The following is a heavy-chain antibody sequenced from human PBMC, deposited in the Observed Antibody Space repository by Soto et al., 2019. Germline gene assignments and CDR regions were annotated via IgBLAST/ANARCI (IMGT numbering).Heavy chain of an antibody. D-gene: IGHD6-6*01. CDR3: AEVSSSSLSRSHYFEH. Sequence: GGSLRLSCAASGFTVSSNYMSWVRQAPGKGLEWVSVIFSGGSTYYAEAVKGRFTISRDNYKNTLYLQMNSLRAEDTAVYYCAEVSSSSLSRSHYFEHWGQGTLVTVSS. J-gene: IGHJ4*02. CDR2: IFSGGST. V-gene: IGHV3-53*01. CDR1: GFTVSSNY.